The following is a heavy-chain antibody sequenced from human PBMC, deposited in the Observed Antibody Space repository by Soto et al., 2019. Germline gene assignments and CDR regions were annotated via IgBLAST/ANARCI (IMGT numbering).Heavy chain of an antibody. CDR3: ARGDPSNSSGFYSWFDP. J-gene: IGHJ5*02. CDR1: GDSVASNSAA. Sequence: SQTLSLTCAISGDSVASNSAAWHWVRQSPSRGLEWLGRAYYRSKWFNDYALSVKSRITINPDTSKNQFSLHLNSVTPEDTAVYYCARGDPSNSSGFYSWFDPWGQGTLVTVSS. V-gene: IGHV6-1*01. CDR2: AYYRSKWFN. D-gene: IGHD3-22*01.